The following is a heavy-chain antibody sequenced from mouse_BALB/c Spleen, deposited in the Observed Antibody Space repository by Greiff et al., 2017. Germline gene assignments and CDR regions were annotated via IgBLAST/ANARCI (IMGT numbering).Heavy chain of an antibody. CDR1: GYTFTSYW. J-gene: IGHJ3*01. V-gene: IGHV1-7*01. D-gene: IGHD2-1*01. CDR3: ARDGNFRFAY. Sequence: VQLQQSGAELAKPGASVKMSCKASGYTFTSYWMHWVKQRPGQGLEWIGYINPSTGYTEYTQKFKDKATLTADKSSSTAYMQLSSLTSEDSAVYYCARDGNFRFAYWGQGTLVTVSA. CDR2: INPSTGYT.